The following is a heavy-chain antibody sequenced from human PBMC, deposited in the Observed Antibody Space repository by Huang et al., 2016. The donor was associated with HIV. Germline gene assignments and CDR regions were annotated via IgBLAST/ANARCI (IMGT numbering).Heavy chain of an antibody. V-gene: IGHV4-34*02. CDR3: ARARLLLPFDY. J-gene: IGHJ4*02. CDR1: GGPFNGFL. Sequence: QVLLQQWGAGVLKPSETLSLTCGVSGGPFNGFLWSWIRQSPGKGLEWIGEINYSGNTNYHPALKSRGSMSVDTSKGQFSLSLKSVTAADTAVYFCARARLLLPFDYWGQGALVAVSS. CDR2: INYSGNT. D-gene: IGHD2-15*01.